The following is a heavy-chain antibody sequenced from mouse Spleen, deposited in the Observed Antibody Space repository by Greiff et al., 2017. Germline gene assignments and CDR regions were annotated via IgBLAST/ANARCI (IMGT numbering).Heavy chain of an antibody. D-gene: IGHD1-2*01. CDR3: ARYYYGYSFDY. J-gene: IGHJ2*01. CDR1: GYAFSSSW. Sequence: QVQLKESGPELVKPGASVKISCKASGYAFSSSWMNWVKQRPGQGLEWIGRIYPGDGDTNYNGKFKGKATLTADKSSSTAYMQLSSLTSVDSAVYFCARYYYGYSFDYWGQGTTLTVSS. CDR2: IYPGDGDT. V-gene: IGHV1-82*01.